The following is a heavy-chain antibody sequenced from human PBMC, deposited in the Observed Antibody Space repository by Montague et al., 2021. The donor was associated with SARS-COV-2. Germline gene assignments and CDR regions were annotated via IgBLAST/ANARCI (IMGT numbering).Heavy chain of an antibody. J-gene: IGHJ6*02. Sequence: CAISGDSVSSNSATWNWVRQSPSRGLELLGRTYYRSKWYNDYAVSVXGRVTINPDTSKNQFSPQLNSVTPEDTAIYYCTSGREGNYNVMDVWGQGTTVTVSS. D-gene: IGHD1-1*01. CDR2: TYYRSKWYN. CDR1: GDSVSSNSAT. V-gene: IGHV6-1*01. CDR3: TSGREGNYNVMDV.